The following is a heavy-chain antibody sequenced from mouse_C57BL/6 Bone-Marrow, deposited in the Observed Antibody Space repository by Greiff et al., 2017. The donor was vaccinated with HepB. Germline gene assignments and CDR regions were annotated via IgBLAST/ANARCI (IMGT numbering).Heavy chain of an antibody. Sequence: EVKVVESGGGLVQPGGSLSLSCAASGFTFTDYYMSWVRQPPGKALEWLGFIRNKANGYTTEYSASVKGRFTISRDNSQSILYLQMNALRAEDSATYYCARSDDYYGSSSWFAYWGQGTLVTVSA. CDR3: ARSDDYYGSSSWFAY. J-gene: IGHJ3*01. CDR2: IRNKANGYTT. D-gene: IGHD1-1*01. V-gene: IGHV7-3*01. CDR1: GFTFTDYY.